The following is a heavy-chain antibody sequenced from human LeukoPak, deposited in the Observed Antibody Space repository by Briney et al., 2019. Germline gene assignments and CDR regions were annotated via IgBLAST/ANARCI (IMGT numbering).Heavy chain of an antibody. CDR3: ARDLRRPPQRGYSGYDWPYYFDY. V-gene: IGHV3-30*03. J-gene: IGHJ4*02. CDR2: ISYDGSNK. D-gene: IGHD5-12*01. CDR1: GFTFSSYG. Sequence: GGSLRLSCAASGFTFSSYGMHWVRQAPGKGLEWVAVISYDGSNKYYADSVKGRFTISRDNSKNTLYLQMNSLRAEDTAVYYCARDLRRPPQRGYSGYDWPYYFDYWGQGTLVTVSS.